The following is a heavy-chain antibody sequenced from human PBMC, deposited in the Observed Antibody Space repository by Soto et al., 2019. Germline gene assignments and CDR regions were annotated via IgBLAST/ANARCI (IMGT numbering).Heavy chain of an antibody. CDR1: GGSFSGYY. Sequence: SETLSLTCAVYGGSFSGYYWSWIRQPPGKGLEWIGEINHSGSTNYNPSLKSRVTISVDTSKNQFSLKLSSVTAADTAVYYCARGYCSSTSCYPDFTDGGAPGAQGTLVTVSS. CDR3: ARGYCSSTSCYPDFTDGGAP. V-gene: IGHV4-34*01. CDR2: INHSGST. J-gene: IGHJ5*02. D-gene: IGHD2-2*01.